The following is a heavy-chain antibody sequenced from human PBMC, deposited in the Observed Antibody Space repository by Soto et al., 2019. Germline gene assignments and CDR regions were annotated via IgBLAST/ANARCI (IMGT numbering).Heavy chain of an antibody. V-gene: IGHV3-53*01. J-gene: IGHJ6*02. CDR3: ASVTYGDYTYGMDV. CDR2: IYSGGYT. CDR1: GFTVSSNY. D-gene: IGHD4-17*01. Sequence: LRLSCAASGFTVSSNYMHWVRQAPGKGLEWVSVIYSGGYTYYADSVKGRFTISRDNSKNTLYLQMNSLRAEDTAVYYCASVTYGDYTYGMDVWGQGTTVTVSS.